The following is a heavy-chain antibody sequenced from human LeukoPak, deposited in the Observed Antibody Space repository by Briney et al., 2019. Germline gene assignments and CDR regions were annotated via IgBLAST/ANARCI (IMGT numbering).Heavy chain of an antibody. CDR3: AKAYGTMVRGVPAAFDP. Sequence: GGSLTPSCAASGFTSSSYAMSWVRQPARKVLEWVGAIRGSGGGAYYADSVQGRFTISRDNSKNTLYLQMNRLRAEDTAVYYCAKAYGTMVRGVPAAFDPWGQGTLVTVSS. CDR1: GFTSSSYA. V-gene: IGHV3-23*01. D-gene: IGHD3-10*01. CDR2: IRGSGGGA. J-gene: IGHJ5*02.